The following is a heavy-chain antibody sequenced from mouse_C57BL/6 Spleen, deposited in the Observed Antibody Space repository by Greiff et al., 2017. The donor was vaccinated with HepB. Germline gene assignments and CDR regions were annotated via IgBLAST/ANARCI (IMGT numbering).Heavy chain of an antibody. Sequence: QVQLKESGPGLVAPSQSLSITCNVSGFSLTSYGVDWVRQPPGKGLEWLGVIWGGGSTNYNSALMSRLSISKDNSKSQVFLKMNSLQTDDTAMYYCARRHYDGFAYWGQGTLVTVSA. CDR2: IWGGGST. CDR3: ARRHYDGFAY. CDR1: GFSLTSYG. V-gene: IGHV2-9*01. D-gene: IGHD1-2*01. J-gene: IGHJ3*01.